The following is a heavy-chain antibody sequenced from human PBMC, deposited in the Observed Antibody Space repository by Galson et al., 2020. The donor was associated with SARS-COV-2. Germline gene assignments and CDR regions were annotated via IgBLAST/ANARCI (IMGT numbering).Heavy chain of an antibody. CDR1: GFSLTNDRMG. Sequence: SGPTLVKPTETLTLTCTVSGFSLTNDRMGVSWIRQPPGKALEWLANIFSNDDTFYSTSLKTSLTISRDTSNSQVVLTMTNIDPVDTATYFCARLREDTGYDSESYYFVLWGRGTLVTVSS. CDR3: ARLREDTGYDSESYYFVL. CDR2: IFSNDDT. V-gene: IGHV2-26*01. D-gene: IGHD5-12*01. J-gene: IGHJ2*01.